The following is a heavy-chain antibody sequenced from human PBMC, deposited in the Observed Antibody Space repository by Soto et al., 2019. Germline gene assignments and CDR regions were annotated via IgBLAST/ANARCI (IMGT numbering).Heavy chain of an antibody. CDR1: GGSISSGDYY. D-gene: IGHD6-13*01. V-gene: IGHV4-30-4*02. CDR3: ARGLAAAGTWHYFYYGMDV. J-gene: IGHJ6*02. CDR2: IYYSGST. Sequence: SETLSLTCTVSGGSISSGDYYWSWVRQPPGKGLEWIGYIYYSGSTYYNPSLKSRVTISVDTSKNQFSLKLSSVTAADTAVYYCARGLAAAGTWHYFYYGMDVWGQGTTVTVSS.